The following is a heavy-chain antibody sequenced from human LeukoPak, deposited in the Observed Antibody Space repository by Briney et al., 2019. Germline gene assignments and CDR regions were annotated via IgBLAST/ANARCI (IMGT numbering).Heavy chain of an antibody. Sequence: PSETLSLTCTVSGGSISSGDYYWRWIRQPPGKGLEWIGYIYYSGSTYYNPSLKSRVTISVDTSKNQFSLKLSSVTAADTAVYYCARGFYDSSGYYGYDYWGQGTLVTVSS. CDR3: ARGFYDSSGYYGYDY. V-gene: IGHV4-30-4*01. D-gene: IGHD3-22*01. J-gene: IGHJ4*02. CDR1: GGSISSGDYY. CDR2: IYYSGST.